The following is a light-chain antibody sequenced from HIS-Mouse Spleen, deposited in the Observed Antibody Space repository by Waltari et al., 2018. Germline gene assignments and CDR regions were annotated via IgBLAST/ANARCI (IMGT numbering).Light chain of an antibody. CDR2: QDS. CDR1: KLGDKY. Sequence: SYELTQPPSVSVSPGQTASITCSGDKLGDKYACWYQQKPDQSPVLVIYQDSKRPSGIPERLDGSNSGNTATLTISGTQAMDEADYYCQAWDSSYSVFGGGTKLTVL. V-gene: IGLV3-1*01. J-gene: IGLJ2*01. CDR3: QAWDSSYSV.